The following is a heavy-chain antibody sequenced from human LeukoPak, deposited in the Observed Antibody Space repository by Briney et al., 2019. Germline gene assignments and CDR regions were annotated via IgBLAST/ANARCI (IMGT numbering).Heavy chain of an antibody. CDR1: GFTFSSYG. Sequence: GGSLRLSCSASGFTFSSYGMHWVRQAPGKGLEYVSAISRDGDSTYYADSVKGRFTISRDNSKNTLYLQMSSLRIEDTAVYYCAKGHSGYVPEGYWGLGSLVTVSS. J-gene: IGHJ4*02. V-gene: IGHV3-64D*06. CDR2: ISRDGDST. D-gene: IGHD5-12*01. CDR3: AKGHSGYVPEGY.